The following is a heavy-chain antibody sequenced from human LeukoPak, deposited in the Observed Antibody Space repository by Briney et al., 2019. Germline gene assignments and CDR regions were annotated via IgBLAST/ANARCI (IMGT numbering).Heavy chain of an antibody. V-gene: IGHV4-4*07. CDR3: ARGVTTVTTHWFDP. CDR1: GGSISSYY. D-gene: IGHD4-17*01. CDR2: IYTSGST. J-gene: IGHJ5*02. Sequence: SETLSLTRTVSGGSISSYYWSWIRQPAGKGLEWIGRIYTSGSTNYNPSLKSRVTMSVDTSKNQFSLKLSSVTAADTAVYYCARGVTTVTTHWFDPWGQGTLVTVSS.